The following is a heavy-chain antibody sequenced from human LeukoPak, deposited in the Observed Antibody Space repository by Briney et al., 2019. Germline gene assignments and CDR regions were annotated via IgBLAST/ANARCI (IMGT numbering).Heavy chain of an antibody. V-gene: IGHV1-46*01. J-gene: IGHJ4*02. CDR1: GYTLTSYY. CDR2: INPSGGAT. Sequence: ASVKVSCKASGYTLTSYYVHWGRQAPAQGLEWMGIINPSGGATNYAQTFQSRVTMTRDTSTSPVYMELSSLRSEDTAVYYCATCSGRSCFTFGFFDYWGQGTLVTVSS. CDR3: ATCSGRSCFTFGFFDY. D-gene: IGHD2-15*01.